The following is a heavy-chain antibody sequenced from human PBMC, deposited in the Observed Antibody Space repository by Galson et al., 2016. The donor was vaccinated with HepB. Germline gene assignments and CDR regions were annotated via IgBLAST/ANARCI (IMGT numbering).Heavy chain of an antibody. CDR1: GYRFSGQA. CDR2: ISYDGTYQ. CDR3: ARVLSLVPGKGGHFDL. V-gene: IGHV3-30*04. D-gene: IGHD6-19*01. Sequence: SLRLSCAASGYRFSGQAMHWVRPAPGKGLEWVAVISYDGTYQLYADSVRGRFTISRDNFNNTLYLQMNSLRTETTAVYYCARVLSLVPGKGGHFDLWGQGTLVTFSS. J-gene: IGHJ5*02.